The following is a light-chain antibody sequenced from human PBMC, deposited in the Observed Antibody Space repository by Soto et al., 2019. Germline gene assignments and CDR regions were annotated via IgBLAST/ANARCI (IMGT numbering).Light chain of an antibody. CDR1: SSNIGSNY. V-gene: IGLV1-47*01. J-gene: IGLJ1*01. CDR3: AAWDDSLSGYYV. Sequence: QAVVTQPPSASGTPGQRVTISCSGSSSNIGSNYVYWYQQLPGTAPKLLIYRNNQRPSGVPDRFSGSKSGTLASLAISGLRSEDEADYYCAAWDDSLSGYYVFGTGTKVTVL. CDR2: RNN.